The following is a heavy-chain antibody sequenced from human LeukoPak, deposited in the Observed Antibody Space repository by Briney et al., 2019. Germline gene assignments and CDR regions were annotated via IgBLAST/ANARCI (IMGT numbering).Heavy chain of an antibody. D-gene: IGHD3-16*01. Sequence: GGSLRLSCAASGFTFSSYGMHWVRQAPGKGLEWVAVISYDGSNKYYADSVKGRFTISRDNSKNTLYLQMNSLRAEDTAVYYCAKCLSRGTWYYYGMDVWGQGTTVTVSS. CDR3: AKCLSRGTWYYYGMDV. J-gene: IGHJ6*02. V-gene: IGHV3-30*18. CDR2: ISYDGSNK. CDR1: GFTFSSYG.